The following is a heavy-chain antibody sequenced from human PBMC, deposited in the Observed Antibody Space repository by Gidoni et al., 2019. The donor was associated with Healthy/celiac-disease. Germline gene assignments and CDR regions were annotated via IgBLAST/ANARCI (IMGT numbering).Heavy chain of an antibody. D-gene: IGHD3-10*01. CDR3: ARYRTTMVRGKGYYGMDV. V-gene: IGHV3-21*01. Sequence: EVQLVESGGGLVKPGGSLRLSCAASGFTFSSYSMNWVRQAPGKGLEWVSSISSSSSYIYYADSVQGRFTISRDNAKNSLYLQMNSLRAEDTAVYYCARYRTTMVRGKGYYGMDVWGQGTTVTVSS. CDR1: GFTFSSYS. CDR2: ISSSSSYI. J-gene: IGHJ6*02.